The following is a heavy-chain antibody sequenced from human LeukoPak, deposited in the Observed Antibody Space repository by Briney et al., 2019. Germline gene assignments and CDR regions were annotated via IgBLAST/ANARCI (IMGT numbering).Heavy chain of an antibody. D-gene: IGHD2-15*01. Sequence: ASVKVSCKVAGYSLTELSMHWVRQAPGKGRLEWMGGTNPEDDETTYAQKFQGRVTMTEDTSTDTAYMELSSLRSEDTAVYYCATGEPGQLLRYWGQGTLVTVSS. CDR2: TNPEDDET. J-gene: IGHJ4*02. CDR3: ATGEPGQLLRY. CDR1: GYSLTELS. V-gene: IGHV1-24*01.